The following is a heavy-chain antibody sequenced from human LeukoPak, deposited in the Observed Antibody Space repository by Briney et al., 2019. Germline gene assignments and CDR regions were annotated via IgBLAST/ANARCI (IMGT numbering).Heavy chain of an antibody. CDR3: ARDDYGDYGLDY. CDR2: INSDGSST. Sequence: GGSLRLSCVGSGFTFSNYWMHWVRQVPGKGLVWVSRINSDGSSTTYADSVKGRFTISGDNAKNTLYLQMNSLRAEDTAVYYCARDDYGDYGLDYWGQGTLVTVSS. D-gene: IGHD4-17*01. J-gene: IGHJ4*02. CDR1: GFTFSNYW. V-gene: IGHV3-74*01.